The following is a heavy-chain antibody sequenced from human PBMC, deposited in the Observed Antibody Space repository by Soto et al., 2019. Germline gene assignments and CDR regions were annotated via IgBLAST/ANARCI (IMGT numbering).Heavy chain of an antibody. CDR3: ARDRYCLGSTCHYFDQ. CDR1: GFTLSDYY. Sequence: GGSLRLSCAASGFTLSDYYMSWIRQAPGKGPEWISHISASGSSTQYADSVQGRFTTSRDNAKNSLNLQMSSLRAEDTAVYYCARDRYCLGSTCHYFDQWGQGTLVTVSS. J-gene: IGHJ4*02. D-gene: IGHD2-15*01. V-gene: IGHV3-11*01. CDR2: ISASGSST.